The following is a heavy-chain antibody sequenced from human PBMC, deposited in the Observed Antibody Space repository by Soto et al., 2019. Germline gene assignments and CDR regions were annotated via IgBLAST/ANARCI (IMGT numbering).Heavy chain of an antibody. D-gene: IGHD6-13*01. CDR3: ARYQVAAAIYYYGMDV. Sequence: QVQLVQSGAEVKKPGSSVKVSCKASGGTFSSYAISWVRQAPGQGLEWMGGIIPIFGTANYAQKFQGRVTITADKSTSTAYMELSSLRYEDTAVYYCARYQVAAAIYYYGMDVWGQGTTVTVSS. V-gene: IGHV1-69*06. CDR1: GGTFSSYA. J-gene: IGHJ6*02. CDR2: IIPIFGTA.